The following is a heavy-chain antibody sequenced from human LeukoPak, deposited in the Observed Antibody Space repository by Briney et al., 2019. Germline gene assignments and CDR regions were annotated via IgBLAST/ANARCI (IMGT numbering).Heavy chain of an antibody. D-gene: IGHD2-2*01. V-gene: IGHV3-23*01. J-gene: IGHJ4*02. CDR2: ITASGGGT. CDR1: GFTFTNYP. CDR3: AKELPSRDWITIDY. Sequence: GGSLRLSCAASGFTFTNYPISWVRQAPGKGLEWVSAITASGGGTYYADSVKGRFTISRDKSKNTVYLQMHSLRAEDTAVYFCAKELPSRDWITIDYWGQGALVTVSS.